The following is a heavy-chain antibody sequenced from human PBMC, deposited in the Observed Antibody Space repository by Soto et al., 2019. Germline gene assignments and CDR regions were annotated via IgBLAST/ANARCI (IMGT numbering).Heavy chain of an antibody. CDR1: GGSFSGYY. Sequence: QVQLQQWGAGLLKPSETLSLTCAVYGGSFSGYYWNWIRQPPGKGLEWIGEINNSGSTNYNPSLKLRVSISVDTSKNQFSLKLSSVTAADTAVYYCARVGYGGYEHGMDVWGQGTTVTVSS. J-gene: IGHJ6*02. D-gene: IGHD5-12*01. V-gene: IGHV4-34*01. CDR2: INNSGST. CDR3: ARVGYGGYEHGMDV.